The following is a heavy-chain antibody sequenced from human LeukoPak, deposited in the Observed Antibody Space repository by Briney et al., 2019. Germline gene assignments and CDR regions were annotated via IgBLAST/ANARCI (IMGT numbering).Heavy chain of an antibody. J-gene: IGHJ4*02. CDR3: AKAPVTTCRGAFCYPFDY. Sequence: GGSLRLSCAASGFTLSSCAMSWVRQAPGKGLEWVSAISDTGNTYHADSVKGRFTISRDSSKNTLFLQMNRLRPEDAAVYYCAKAPVTTCRGAFCYPFDYWGLGTLVTVSS. CDR2: ISDTGNT. V-gene: IGHV3-23*01. D-gene: IGHD2-15*01. CDR1: GFTLSSCA.